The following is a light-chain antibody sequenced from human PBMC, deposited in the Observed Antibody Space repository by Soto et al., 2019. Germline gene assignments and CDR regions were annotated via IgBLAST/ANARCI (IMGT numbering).Light chain of an antibody. CDR3: QQRGRWLT. Sequence: ESVLTQSPATLSLSPGQRAALSCRASQSVGSYLAWYQQKPGQAPRLLIYDASHRATGIPARFSGSGSGTDFTLTISSLEPEDFAVYLCQQRGRWLTFGGGTKVDIK. CDR2: DAS. V-gene: IGKV3-11*01. CDR1: QSVGSY. J-gene: IGKJ4*01.